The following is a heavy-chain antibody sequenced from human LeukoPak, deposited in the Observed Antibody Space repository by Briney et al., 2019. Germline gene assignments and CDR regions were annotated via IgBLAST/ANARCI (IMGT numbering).Heavy chain of an antibody. CDR1: GYTFTGYY. J-gene: IGHJ5*02. CDR2: INPNSGGT. Sequence: ASVKVSCKASGYTFTGYYMHWVRQAPGQGLEWMGWINPNSGGTNYAQKFQGRVTMTRDTSISTDYLELSRLRSDATAVYYCASSTIFRVVISRWFGPGGQGTLVTVSS. V-gene: IGHV1-2*02. D-gene: IGHD3-3*01. CDR3: ASSTIFRVVISRWFGP.